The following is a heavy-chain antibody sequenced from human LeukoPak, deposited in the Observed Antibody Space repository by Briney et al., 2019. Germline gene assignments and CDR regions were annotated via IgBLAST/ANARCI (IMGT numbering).Heavy chain of an antibody. Sequence: GASVKVSCKVSGYTLTELSMHWVRQAPGKGLEWMGGFDPEDGETIYAQKFQGRVTMTEDTSTDTAHMELSSLRSEDTAVYYCAIGLVGSGSYIPYGMDVWGQGTTVTVSS. D-gene: IGHD3-10*01. CDR2: FDPEDGET. CDR3: AIGLVGSGSYIPYGMDV. CDR1: GYTLTELS. J-gene: IGHJ6*02. V-gene: IGHV1-24*01.